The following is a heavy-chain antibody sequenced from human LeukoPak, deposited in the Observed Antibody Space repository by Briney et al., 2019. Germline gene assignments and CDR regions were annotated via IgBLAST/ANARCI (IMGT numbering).Heavy chain of an antibody. V-gene: IGHV3-30*02. D-gene: IGHD5-18*01. J-gene: IGHJ6*03. CDR1: GFTFSSNG. CDR3: AKRGVDTFYYYMDV. CDR2: IRYDGSNK. Sequence: AGGSLRLSCAASGFTFSSNGMHWVRQAPGKGLEWVAFIRYDGSNKYYADSVKGRFTISRDNSKNTLYLQMNCLRAEDTAVYYCAKRGVDTFYYYMDVWGKGTTVTISS.